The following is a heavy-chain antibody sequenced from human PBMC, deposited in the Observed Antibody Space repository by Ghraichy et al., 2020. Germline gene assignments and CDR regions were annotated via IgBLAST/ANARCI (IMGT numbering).Heavy chain of an antibody. J-gene: IGHJ6*02. CDR1: GFSFSSHS. D-gene: IGHD4-23*01. Sequence: ESLNISCVGSGFSFSSHSMNWVRQSPGKGLEWVSYITPSSCTTSYADSVRGRFTISRDNAQNSLYLQMNSLRDEDTAVYYCARGGTVVRFFYFNGMDVWGQGTTVTVSS. CDR3: ARGGTVVRFFYFNGMDV. V-gene: IGHV3-48*02. CDR2: ITPSSCTT.